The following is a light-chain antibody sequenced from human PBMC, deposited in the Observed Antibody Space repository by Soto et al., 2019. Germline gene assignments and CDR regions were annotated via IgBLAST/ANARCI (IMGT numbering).Light chain of an antibody. CDR2: KAS. CDR1: QVISSW. CDR3: HQASSFPLS. V-gene: IGKV1-12*01. J-gene: IGKJ4*01. Sequence: IQMTQSPSSVSASVGDTVTVSCRASQVISSWLAWYQQKPGRAPNLLIHKASTLQTGVPSRFSGSGSGTDFTLTITNLQPEDFATYYCHQASSFPLSFGGGTKVEIK.